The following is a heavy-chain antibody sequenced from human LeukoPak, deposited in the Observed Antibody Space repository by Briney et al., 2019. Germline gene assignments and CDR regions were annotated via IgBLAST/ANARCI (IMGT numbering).Heavy chain of an antibody. CDR1: GFTFTSYG. CDR2: ISGSGDST. Sequence: GGSLRLSCAASGFTFTSYGMGWVRQAPGKGLEWVSGISGSGDSTYYADSVKGRFTISRDNSKNTLYMQLNSLRVEDTAVYYCAKGGWSGSPLNWFDPWGQGTLVTVSS. D-gene: IGHD3-3*01. J-gene: IGHJ5*02. CDR3: AKGGWSGSPLNWFDP. V-gene: IGHV3-23*01.